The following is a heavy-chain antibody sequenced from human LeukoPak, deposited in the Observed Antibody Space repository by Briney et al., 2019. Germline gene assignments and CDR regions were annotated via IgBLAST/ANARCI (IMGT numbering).Heavy chain of an antibody. CDR2: IYYSGST. D-gene: IGHD3-10*01. CDR1: GGSISSYY. CDR3: ARESSGNYYNPLGYMDV. V-gene: IGHV4-59*12. Sequence: KPSETLSLTCTVSGGSISSYYWSWIRQPPGKGLEWIGYIYYSGSTNYDPSLKSRVTMSVDTSKNQFSLNLSSVTAADTAVYYCARESSGNYYNPLGYMDVWGKGTTVTVSS. J-gene: IGHJ6*03.